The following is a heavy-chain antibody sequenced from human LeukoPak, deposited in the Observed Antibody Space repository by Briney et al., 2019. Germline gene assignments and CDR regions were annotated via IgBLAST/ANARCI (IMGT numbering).Heavy chain of an antibody. V-gene: IGHV3-9*03. J-gene: IGHJ4*02. Sequence: GGSLRLSRAASGFTFDDYAMHWVRQAPGKGLEWVSGISWNSGSIGYADSVKGRFTISRDNAKNSLYLQMNSLRAEDMALYYCAKVRVSGGYRYFDYWGQGTLVTVSS. CDR3: AKVRVSGGYRYFDY. CDR2: ISWNSGSI. D-gene: IGHD2-15*01. CDR1: GFTFDDYA.